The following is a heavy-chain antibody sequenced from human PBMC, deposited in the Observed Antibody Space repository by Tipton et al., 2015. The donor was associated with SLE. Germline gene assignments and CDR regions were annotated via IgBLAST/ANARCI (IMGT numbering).Heavy chain of an antibody. CDR1: GGSISSYY. CDR3: ARVLGAPIGQQLGYFDY. CDR2: IYYSGST. J-gene: IGHJ4*02. D-gene: IGHD6-13*01. Sequence: TLSLTCTVSGGSISSYYWTWIRQPPGKGLEWIGYIYYSGSTNYNPSLKSRVTISVDTSKNQFSLKLSSVTAADTAVYYCARVLGAPIGQQLGYFDYWGQGTLVTVSS. V-gene: IGHV4-59*12.